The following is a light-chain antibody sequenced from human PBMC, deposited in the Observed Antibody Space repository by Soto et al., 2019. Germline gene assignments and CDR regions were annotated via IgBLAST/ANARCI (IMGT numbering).Light chain of an antibody. Sequence: QSVLTQPPSASGTPGQRVTISCTGRKSNIGAGFAVHWYQHIPGAAPRLLIYDNTDRPSGVPDRFSASTSGTSASLTINGLQAEDEGDYYCQSYDSRLTGSYVFGTGTKLTVL. CDR1: KSNIGAGFA. V-gene: IGLV1-40*01. CDR3: QSYDSRLTGSYV. J-gene: IGLJ1*01. CDR2: DNT.